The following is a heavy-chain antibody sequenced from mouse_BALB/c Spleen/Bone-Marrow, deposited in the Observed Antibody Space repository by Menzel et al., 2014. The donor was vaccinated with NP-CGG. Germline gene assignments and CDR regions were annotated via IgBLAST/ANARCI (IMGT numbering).Heavy chain of an antibody. D-gene: IGHD1-2*01. Sequence: EVKLMESGGGLVQPGGSLKLSCAASGFDFSRYWMSWVRQAPGKGLEWIGEINPDSSTINYTPSLKDKSVISRDNAKNTLYLQMSKVRSEDTALYYCGRQGYYGYFAYWGQGTLVTVSA. V-gene: IGHV4-1*02. CDR2: INPDSSTI. J-gene: IGHJ3*01. CDR3: GRQGYYGYFAY. CDR1: GFDFSRYW.